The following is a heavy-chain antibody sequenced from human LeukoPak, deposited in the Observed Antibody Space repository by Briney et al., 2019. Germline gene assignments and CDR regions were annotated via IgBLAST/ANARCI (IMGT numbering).Heavy chain of an antibody. J-gene: IGHJ4*02. CDR3: ARLVGATNHFDF. V-gene: IGHV4-59*08. D-gene: IGHD1-26*01. Sequence: SETLSLTCTVSGGSISSDYWSWIRQPPGKGLEWIGYIYYSGSTNYNPSLKSRVTISVDTFKKQFSLNLSSVTAADTAVYYCARLVGATNHFDFWGQGTLITVSS. CDR1: GGSISSDY. CDR2: IYYSGST.